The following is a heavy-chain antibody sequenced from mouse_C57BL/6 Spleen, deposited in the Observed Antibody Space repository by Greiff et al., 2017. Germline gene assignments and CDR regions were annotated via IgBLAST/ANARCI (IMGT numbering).Heavy chain of an antibody. D-gene: IGHD2-4*01. CDR2: INPNNGGT. CDR1: GYTFTDYY. J-gene: IGHJ3*01. CDR3: ARRRDDYDGAWFAY. Sequence: VQLQQSGPELVKPGASVKISCKASGYTFTDYYMNWVKQSHGKSLEWIGDINPNNGGTSYNQKFKGKATLTVDKSSSTAYMELRSLTSEDSAVYYCARRRDDYDGAWFAYWGQGTLVTVSA. V-gene: IGHV1-26*01.